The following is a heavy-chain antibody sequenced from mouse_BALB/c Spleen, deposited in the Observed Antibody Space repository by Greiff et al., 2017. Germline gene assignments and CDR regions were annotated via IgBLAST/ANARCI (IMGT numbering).Heavy chain of an antibody. D-gene: IGHD1-1*01. CDR2: ISTYYGDA. CDR1: GYTFTDYA. J-gene: IGHJ4*01. V-gene: IGHV1S137*01. CDR3: ARSFYYGSSPYYAMDY. Sequence: VHLVESGAELVRPGVSVKISCKGSGYTFTDYAMHWVKQSHAKSLEWIGVISTYYGDASYNQKFKGKATMTVDKSSSTAYMELARLTSEDSAIYYCARSFYYGSSPYYAMDYWGQGTSVTVSS.